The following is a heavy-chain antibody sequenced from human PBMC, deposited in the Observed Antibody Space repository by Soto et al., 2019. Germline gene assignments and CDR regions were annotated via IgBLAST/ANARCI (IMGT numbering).Heavy chain of an antibody. D-gene: IGHD1-1*01. Sequence: ASVKVSCKASENTFSTYLVHWVRQVHGQGLEWMGWHNGYNGQTEYSQKFQGRVAITRDTSAKTAYLELRSLTSEDTAVYYCAGPHDRAGLGTWGQGTLVTVSS. V-gene: IGHV1-3*01. CDR3: AGPHDRAGLGT. J-gene: IGHJ5*02. CDR1: ENTFSTYL. CDR2: HNGYNGQT.